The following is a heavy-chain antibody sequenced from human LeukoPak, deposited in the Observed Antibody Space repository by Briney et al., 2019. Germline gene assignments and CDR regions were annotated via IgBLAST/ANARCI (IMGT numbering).Heavy chain of an antibody. CDR2: MNPNSGNA. CDR3: ASVPTLRYFDWLLRREINYYYYGMDV. CDR1: GYTFTSYD. V-gene: IGHV1-8*01. D-gene: IGHD3-9*01. J-gene: IGHJ6*02. Sequence: ASVKVSCKASGYTFTSYDINWVRRATGQGLEWMGWMNPNSGNASYAQKFQGRVTMTTNTSISTAYMELSSLRPEDTAVYYGASVPTLRYFDWLLRREINYYYYGMDVWGQGTKVTVSS.